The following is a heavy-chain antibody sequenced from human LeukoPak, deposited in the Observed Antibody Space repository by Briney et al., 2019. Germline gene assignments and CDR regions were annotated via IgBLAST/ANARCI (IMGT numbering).Heavy chain of an antibody. CDR3: ASRRDY. CDR2: IGSSGRTI. CDR1: GGSFSGYY. J-gene: IGHJ4*02. Sequence: PSETLSLTCAVYGGSFSGYYWSWIRQPPGKGLEWVSNIGSSGRTIFYADSVKGRFTISRDNAKNSLYLQMNSLRVEDTAVYYCASRRDYWGQGTLVTVSS. V-gene: IGHV3-11*04.